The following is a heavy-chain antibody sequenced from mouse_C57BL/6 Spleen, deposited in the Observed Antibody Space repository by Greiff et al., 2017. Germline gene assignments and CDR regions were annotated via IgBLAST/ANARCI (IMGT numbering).Heavy chain of an antibody. CDR1: GYSITSGYY. CDR3: ARDPSITTVVDWYFDV. J-gene: IGHJ1*03. CDR2: ISYDGSN. Sequence: EVQLQESGPGLVKPSQSLSLTCSVTGYSITSGYYWNWIRQFPGNKLEWMGYISYDGSNNYNPSLKNRIPITRDTSKNQFFLKLNSVTTEDTATDYCARDPSITTVVDWYFDVWGTGTTVTVSS. V-gene: IGHV3-6*01. D-gene: IGHD1-1*01.